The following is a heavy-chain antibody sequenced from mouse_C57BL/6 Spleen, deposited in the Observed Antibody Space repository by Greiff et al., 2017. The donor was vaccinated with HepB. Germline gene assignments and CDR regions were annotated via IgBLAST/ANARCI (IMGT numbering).Heavy chain of an antibody. Sequence: QVQLKQSGSELRSPGSSVKLSCKDFDSEVFPIANMSWVRQKPGHGFEWIGGILPSIGRTIYGEKFEDKATLDADTLSNTAYLELNSLTSEDSAIYYCARGTYGNEFDYWGQGTTLTVSS. CDR2: ILPSIGRT. J-gene: IGHJ2*01. D-gene: IGHD2-1*01. V-gene: IGHV15-2*01. CDR3: ARGTYGNEFDY. CDR1: DSEVFPIAN.